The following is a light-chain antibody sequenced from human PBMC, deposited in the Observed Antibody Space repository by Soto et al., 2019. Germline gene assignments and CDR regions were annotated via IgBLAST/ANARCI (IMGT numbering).Light chain of an antibody. CDR1: SSNIGAGYD. CDR2: GNS. CDR3: QSYDSSLSGVV. Sequence: QSVLTQAPSVSGAPGQRVTISCTGSSSNIGAGYDVHWYQQLPGTAPKLLIYGNSNRPSGVPDRFSGSKSGTSASLAITGLQADDEADYYCQSYDSSLSGVVFGGGTKLTVL. J-gene: IGLJ2*01. V-gene: IGLV1-40*01.